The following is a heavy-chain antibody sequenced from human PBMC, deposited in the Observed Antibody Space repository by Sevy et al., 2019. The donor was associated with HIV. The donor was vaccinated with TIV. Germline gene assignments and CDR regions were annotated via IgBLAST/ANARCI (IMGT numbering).Heavy chain of an antibody. CDR3: TTETDYKEASGGFDI. J-gene: IGHJ3*02. Sequence: GGSLRLSCAASGFTFSNAWMSWVRQAPGKGLEWVGRIKSKTDGGTTDYAAPVKGRFNISRDDSKNTLYHQMNSLKTEDTAVDYCTTETDYKEASGGFDIWGQGTMVTVSS. V-gene: IGHV3-15*01. CDR1: GFTFSNAW. CDR2: IKSKTDGGTT. D-gene: IGHD4-4*01.